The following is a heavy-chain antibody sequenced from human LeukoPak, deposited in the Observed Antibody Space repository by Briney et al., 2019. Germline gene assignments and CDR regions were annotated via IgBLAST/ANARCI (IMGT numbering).Heavy chain of an antibody. J-gene: IGHJ4*02. CDR1: GGSISSSSYY. Sequence: SETLSLTCTVSGGSISSSSYYWSWIRQPPGKGLEWIGEINHSGSTNYNPSLKSRVTISVDTSKNQFSLKLSSVTAADTAVYYCASRYYDILTGWENFDYWGQGTLVTVSS. CDR3: ASRYYDILTGWENFDY. V-gene: IGHV4-39*07. D-gene: IGHD3-9*01. CDR2: INHSGST.